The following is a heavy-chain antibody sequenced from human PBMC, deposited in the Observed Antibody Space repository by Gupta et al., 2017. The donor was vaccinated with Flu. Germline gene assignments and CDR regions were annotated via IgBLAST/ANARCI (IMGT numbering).Heavy chain of an antibody. J-gene: IGHJ4*02. CDR2: ISWNDGGI. Sequence: QAPGKCLEWVSGISWNDGGIGYADSVKGRFTISRDNAKNSLYLQMNSLRAEDTALYYCAKDSGSGSWSVLDYWGQGTLVTVSS. V-gene: IGHV3-9*01. CDR3: AKDSGSGSWSVLDY. D-gene: IGHD3-10*01.